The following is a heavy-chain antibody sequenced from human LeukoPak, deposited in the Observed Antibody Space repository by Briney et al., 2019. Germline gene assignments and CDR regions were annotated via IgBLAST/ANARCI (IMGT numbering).Heavy chain of an antibody. V-gene: IGHV4-59*01. Sequence: SETLSLTCTVSGGSISSYYWSWIRQPPGKGLEWIGYIYYSGSTNYNPSLKSRVTISVDTSKNQFSLKLSSVTAADTAVYYCARAYNWNHQGWFDPWGQGTLVTVSS. J-gene: IGHJ5*02. CDR1: GGSISSYY. CDR2: IYYSGST. D-gene: IGHD1-14*01. CDR3: ARAYNWNHQGWFDP.